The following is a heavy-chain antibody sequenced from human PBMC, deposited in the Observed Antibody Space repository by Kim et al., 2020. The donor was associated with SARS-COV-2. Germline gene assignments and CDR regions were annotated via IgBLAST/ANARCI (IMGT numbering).Heavy chain of an antibody. V-gene: IGHV4-59*13. CDR1: GGSISPYY. J-gene: IGHJ5*02. Sequence: SDTLSLTCTVSGGSISPYYWSWIRQSPGKGLEWIGYIYYSGSTNYNPSLKSRLTISVDTSKNQFSLKLSSVTAADTAVYYCAREGLMRTYNWFDPWGQGTLVTVSS. CDR3: AREGLMRTYNWFDP. CDR2: IYYSGST.